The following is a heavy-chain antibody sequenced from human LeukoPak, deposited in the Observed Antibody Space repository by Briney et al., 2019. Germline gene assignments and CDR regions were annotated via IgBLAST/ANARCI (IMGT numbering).Heavy chain of an antibody. CDR2: IWYDGSSK. D-gene: IGHD3-9*01. V-gene: IGHV3-33*01. CDR3: ARASKYYDILTGYFTV. CDR1: GFTFSSYG. Sequence: GRSLRLSCAASGFTFSSYGMHWVRQAPGKGLEWVAVIWYDGSSKYYADSVKGRFTISRDNSKNTLYLQMNSLRAEDTAVYYCARASKYYDILTGYFTVWGQGTLVTVSS. J-gene: IGHJ4*02.